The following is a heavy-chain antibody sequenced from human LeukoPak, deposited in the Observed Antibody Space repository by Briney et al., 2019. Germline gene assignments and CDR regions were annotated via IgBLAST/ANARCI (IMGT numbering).Heavy chain of an antibody. J-gene: IGHJ6*03. CDR2: IYPGDSDT. Sequence: GESLKISCKGSGYSFTSYWIGWVRQMPGKGLEWMGIIYPGDSDTRYSPSFQGQVTISADKSISTAYLQWSSLKASDTAMYYCARHRITMVREINYMDVWGKGTTVTISS. CDR3: ARHRITMVREINYMDV. V-gene: IGHV5-51*01. CDR1: GYSFTSYW. D-gene: IGHD3-10*01.